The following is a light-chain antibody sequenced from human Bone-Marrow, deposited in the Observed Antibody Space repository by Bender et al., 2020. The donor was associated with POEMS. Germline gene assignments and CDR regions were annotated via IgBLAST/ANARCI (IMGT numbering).Light chain of an antibody. J-gene: IGLJ2*01. CDR3: ATWDDSLSGRL. Sequence: QSLLTQPPSVSAAPGQRVTISCSGSSSNIGRNYVSWYQQLPGTAPKLLIFRDDQRPSGVPDRFSASKSGTSASLAIGGLRSEDEADYYCATWDDSLSGRLFGGGTKLAVL. CDR2: RDD. V-gene: IGLV1-47*01. CDR1: SSNIGRNY.